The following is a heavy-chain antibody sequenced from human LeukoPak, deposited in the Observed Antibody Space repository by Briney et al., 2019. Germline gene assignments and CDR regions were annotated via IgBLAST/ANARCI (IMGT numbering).Heavy chain of an antibody. CDR2: IKQDGSEK. V-gene: IGHV3-7*03. Sequence: PGGSLRLSCAASGFTFSNYWMSWVRQAPGKGLEWVANIKQDGSEKYYVDSVKGRFTISRDNANNSLYLQMNSLRAEDTAVYYCARDLSWGRPTYWGQGTLVTVSS. CDR3: ARDLSWGRPTY. D-gene: IGHD3-16*01. J-gene: IGHJ4*02. CDR1: GFTFSNYW.